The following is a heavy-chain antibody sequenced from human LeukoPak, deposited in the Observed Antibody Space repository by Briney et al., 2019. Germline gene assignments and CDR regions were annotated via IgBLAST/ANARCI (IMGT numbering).Heavy chain of an antibody. V-gene: IGHV4-59*01. CDR3: ARRAAAVGTYYMDV. D-gene: IGHD6-13*01. CDR2: IYSSGGT. CDR1: GGSINSFY. J-gene: IGHJ6*03. Sequence: SETLSLTCTVSGGSINSFYWNWIRQPPGKGLEWIGYIYSSGGTDYNPSLKSRVTIAVDTSKNQFSLKLSSVTAADTAVYYCARRAAAVGTYYMDVWGKGTTVTASS.